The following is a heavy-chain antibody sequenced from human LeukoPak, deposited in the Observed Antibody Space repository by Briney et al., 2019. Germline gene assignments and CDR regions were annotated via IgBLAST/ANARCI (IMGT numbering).Heavy chain of an antibody. V-gene: IGHV4-34*01. CDR3: ARARGDSYPES. CDR1: GGSFSGYY. J-gene: IGHJ4*02. CDR2: INHSGST. Sequence: SETLSLTCAVYGGSFSGYYWSWIRQPPGKGLEWIGEINHSGSTNYNPSLKSRVTISVDTSKNQFSLKLSSVTAADTAVYYCARARGDSYPESWGQGTLVTVSS. D-gene: IGHD5-18*01.